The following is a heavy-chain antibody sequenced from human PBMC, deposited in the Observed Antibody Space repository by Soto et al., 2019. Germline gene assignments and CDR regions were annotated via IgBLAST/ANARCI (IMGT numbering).Heavy chain of an antibody. Sequence: SETLSLTCTVSGGSISSGGYYWSWIRQHPGKGLEWIGSIYYSGSTYYNPSLKSRVTISVDTSKNQFSLKLSSVTAADTAVYYCARQLPTIALYYFDYWGQGTLVTVSS. V-gene: IGHV4-39*01. CDR1: GGSISSGGYY. J-gene: IGHJ4*02. CDR2: IYYSGST. CDR3: ARQLPTIALYYFDY. D-gene: IGHD5-12*01.